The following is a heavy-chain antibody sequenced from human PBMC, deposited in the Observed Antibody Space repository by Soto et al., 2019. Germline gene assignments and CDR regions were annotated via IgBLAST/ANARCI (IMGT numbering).Heavy chain of an antibody. V-gene: IGHV3-21*01. CDR1: GFTFNTYD. CDR2: ITTSSAYI. CDR3: VTSGTARLLRHSRFDT. Sequence: EVQLVESGGGLVKPGGSLRLSCAASGFTFNTYDMNWVRQAPGKGLEWVSSITTSSAYIYYADSLKGRITISRDNVKNSLFLQMNSLRAEDTAVYYCVTSGTARLLRHSRFDTWGQGTLVTVSS. D-gene: IGHD2-21*01. J-gene: IGHJ5*02.